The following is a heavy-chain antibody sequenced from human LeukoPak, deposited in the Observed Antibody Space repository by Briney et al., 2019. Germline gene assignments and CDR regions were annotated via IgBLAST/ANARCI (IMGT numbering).Heavy chain of an antibody. CDR1: GFTFSGYD. CDR3: VKARVLLTKVSALYFYY. V-gene: IGHV3-64D*09. J-gene: IGHJ4*02. CDR2: ISSNGGSR. D-gene: IGHD4-11*01. Sequence: GGSLRLSCAASGFTFSGYDMHWVRQAPGRGLVYVSAISSNGGSRYYADSVKCRFTISRDNSKNTLSLQMSSLGAEDTAVYYCVKARVLLTKVSALYFYYWGQGTLVTVSS.